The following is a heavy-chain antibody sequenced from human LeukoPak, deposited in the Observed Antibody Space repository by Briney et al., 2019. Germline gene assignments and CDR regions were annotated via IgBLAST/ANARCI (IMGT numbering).Heavy chain of an antibody. V-gene: IGHV1-18*01. J-gene: IGHJ4*02. Sequence: ASVKVSCKASGGTFSSYTISWVRQAPGQGLEWMGWISAYNGNTNYAQKLQGRVTITTDTSTSTAYMELRSLRSDDTAVYYCARGGVGATPFDYWGQGTLVTVSS. CDR3: ARGGVGATPFDY. CDR2: ISAYNGNT. D-gene: IGHD1-26*01. CDR1: GGTFSSYT.